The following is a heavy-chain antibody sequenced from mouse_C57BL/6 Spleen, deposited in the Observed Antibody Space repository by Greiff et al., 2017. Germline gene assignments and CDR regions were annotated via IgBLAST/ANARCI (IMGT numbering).Heavy chain of an antibody. CDR2: IDPETGGT. CDR3: TRKHYGSSPAWFAY. D-gene: IGHD1-1*01. J-gene: IGHJ3*01. V-gene: IGHV1-15*01. CDR1: GYTFTDYE. Sequence: VKVVESGAELVRPGASVTLSCKASGYTFTDYEMHWVKQTPVHGLEWIGAIDPETGGTAYNQKFKGKAILTADKSSSTAYMELRSLTSEDSAVYYCTRKHYGSSPAWFAYWGQGTLVTVSA.